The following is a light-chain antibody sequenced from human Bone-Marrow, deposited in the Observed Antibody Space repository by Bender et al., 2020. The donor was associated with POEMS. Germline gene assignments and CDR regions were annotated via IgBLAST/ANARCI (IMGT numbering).Light chain of an antibody. CDR1: TGRVTSGFF. CDR3: MLFYGGAPR. V-gene: IGLV7-43*01. CDR2: SID. J-gene: IGLJ2*01. Sequence: QTVVTQEPSLTVSPGGTVTLTCASSTGRVTSGFFPNWFQQRPGQLPRPLIHSIDKKHSWTPDRISGSLIGGKAALTLSDAQPEDEADYYCMLFYGGAPRFGGGTRLNV.